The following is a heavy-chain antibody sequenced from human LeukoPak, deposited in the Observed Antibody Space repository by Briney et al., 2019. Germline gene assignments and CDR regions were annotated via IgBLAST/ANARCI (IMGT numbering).Heavy chain of an antibody. J-gene: IGHJ4*02. CDR3: AKAHDFWSGYYYFDY. D-gene: IGHD3-3*01. Sequence: GGSLRLSCAASGFTFSSYAMSWVRQAPGKGLEWVSAISGSDGSTYYADSVKGRFTISRDNSKNTLYLQMNSLRAEDTAVYYCAKAHDFWSGYYYFDYWGQGTLVTVSS. CDR1: GFTFSSYA. CDR2: ISGSDGST. V-gene: IGHV3-23*01.